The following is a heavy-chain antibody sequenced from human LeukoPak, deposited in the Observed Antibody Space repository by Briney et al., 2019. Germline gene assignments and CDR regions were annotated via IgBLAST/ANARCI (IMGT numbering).Heavy chain of an antibody. D-gene: IGHD6-13*01. CDR2: FYPGGST. CDR1: GFTFSNAW. CDR3: ARGQRAAASFDC. V-gene: IGHV3-66*01. J-gene: IGHJ4*02. Sequence: GGSLRLSCAASGFTFSNAWVTWVRQAPGKGLEWVSLFYPGGSTYYADSVKGRFTISRDDSKNTLYLQMNSLRADDTAVYYCARGQRAAASFDCWGQGTLVTVSS.